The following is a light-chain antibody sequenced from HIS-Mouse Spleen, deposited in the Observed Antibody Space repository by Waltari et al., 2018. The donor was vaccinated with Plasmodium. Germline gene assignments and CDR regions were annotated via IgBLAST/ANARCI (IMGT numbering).Light chain of an antibody. CDR3: SSYAGSNNLV. CDR1: SSDVGGYNY. J-gene: IGLJ2*01. Sequence: QSALTPPPYASGSPGQSVTISCTGTSSDVGGYNYVPWYQQPPGKAPKLMIYEVSKRPSGVPDRFSGSKSGNTASLTVSGLQAEDEADYYCSSYAGSNNLVFGGGTKLTVL. V-gene: IGLV2-8*01. CDR2: EVS.